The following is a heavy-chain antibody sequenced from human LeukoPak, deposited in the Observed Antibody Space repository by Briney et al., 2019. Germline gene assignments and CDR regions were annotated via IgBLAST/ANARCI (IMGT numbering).Heavy chain of an antibody. CDR3: AKDLVGYYGSGSINWFDP. J-gene: IGHJ5*02. V-gene: IGHV3-23*01. D-gene: IGHD3-10*01. CDR2: ISGSGGST. Sequence: GGSLRLSCAASGFTLGSYSMRWVRQAPGKGLEWVSAISGSGGSTYYADSVKGRFTISRDNSKNTLYLQMNSLRAEDTAVYYCAKDLVGYYGSGSINWFDPWGQGTLVTVSS. CDR1: GFTLGSYS.